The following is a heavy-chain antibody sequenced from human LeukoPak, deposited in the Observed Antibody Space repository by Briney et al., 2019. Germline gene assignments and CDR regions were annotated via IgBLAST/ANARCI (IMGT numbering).Heavy chain of an antibody. CDR2: INHSGST. D-gene: IGHD2-15*01. V-gene: IGHV4-34*01. CDR3: ARPGGGPIR. Sequence: PSETLSLTRAVYGGTFSGYYWRWIRQPPGKGLEWIGEINHSGSTNYNPSLKSRVTISVDTSKNQFSLKLTSVTAADTAIYYCARPGGGPIRWGQGSLVTVSS. J-gene: IGHJ4*02. CDR1: GGTFSGYY.